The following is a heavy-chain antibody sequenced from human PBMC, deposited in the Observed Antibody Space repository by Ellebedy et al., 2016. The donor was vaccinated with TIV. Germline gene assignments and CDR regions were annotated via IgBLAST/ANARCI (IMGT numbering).Heavy chain of an antibody. V-gene: IGHV1-69*10. J-gene: IGHJ4*02. CDR3: ARGDSSNWYHTTLDY. CDR1: GCTFSTYA. D-gene: IGHD6-13*01. Sequence: SVKVSCKASGCTFSTYAISWVRQAPGQGLEWMEGIIPILGITNYAQKFLGRVTITADISTSTAYMELSSLRSEDTAMYYCARGDSSNWYHTTLDYWGQGSLVTVSS. CDR2: IIPILGIT.